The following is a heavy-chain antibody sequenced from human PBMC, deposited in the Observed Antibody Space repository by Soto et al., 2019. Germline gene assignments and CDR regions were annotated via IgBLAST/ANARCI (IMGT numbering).Heavy chain of an antibody. V-gene: IGHV3-23*01. CDR2: ISVDGRRT. CDR1: GFTFSSYA. J-gene: IGHJ6*02. D-gene: IGHD3-10*01. Sequence: EVHLLESGGGLVQPGGSLRLSCAASGFTFSSYAMTWVRQAPGKGLEWVSGISVDGRRTYYADSVKGRFTISRDNSENTLYLQMNSLDNEDAGVYYCTAAGVRGVVMSGMDVWGHGTAVTVSS. CDR3: TAAGVRGVVMSGMDV.